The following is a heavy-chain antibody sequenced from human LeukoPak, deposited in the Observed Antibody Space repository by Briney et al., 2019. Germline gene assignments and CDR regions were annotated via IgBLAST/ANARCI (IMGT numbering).Heavy chain of an antibody. CDR2: IWYDGSNK. D-gene: IGHD1-26*01. J-gene: IGHJ6*02. CDR3: ARDGGSYYHMDV. Sequence: GRSLRLSCAASGFTFSSYGMHWVRQAPGKGLEWVAVIWYDGSNKYYADSVKGRFTISRDNAKNSLYLQMNSLRAEDTAVYYCARDGGSYYHMDVWGQGTTVTVSS. V-gene: IGHV3-33*01. CDR1: GFTFSSYG.